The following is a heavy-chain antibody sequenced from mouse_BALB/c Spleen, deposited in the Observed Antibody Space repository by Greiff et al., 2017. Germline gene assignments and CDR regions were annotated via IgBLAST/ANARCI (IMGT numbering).Heavy chain of an antibody. J-gene: IGHJ4*01. CDR3: ARNDDYDYAMDY. CDR1: GFSLTGYG. Sequence: VHLVESGPGLVAPSQSLSITCTVSGFSLTGYGVHWVRQSPGKGLEWLGVIWSGGSTDYNAAFISRLSISKDNSKSQVFFKMNSLQANDTAIYYCARNDDYDYAMDYWGQGTSVTVSS. CDR2: IWSGGST. D-gene: IGHD2-4*01. V-gene: IGHV2-2*02.